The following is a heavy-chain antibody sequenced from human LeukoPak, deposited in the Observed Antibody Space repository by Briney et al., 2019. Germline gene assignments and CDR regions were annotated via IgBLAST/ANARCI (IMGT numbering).Heavy chain of an antibody. CDR3: ATENNYIWGSFED. J-gene: IGHJ4*02. V-gene: IGHV3-20*04. CDR2: INWNGGST. CDR1: GFTFGDYG. Sequence: GGSLRLSCAASGFTFGDYGMSWVRQAPGKGLEWVSGINWNGGSTGYADSVKGRFTISRDNAKNSLYLQMNSLRAEDTAVYYCATENNYIWGSFEDWGQGTLVIVSS. D-gene: IGHD3-16*01.